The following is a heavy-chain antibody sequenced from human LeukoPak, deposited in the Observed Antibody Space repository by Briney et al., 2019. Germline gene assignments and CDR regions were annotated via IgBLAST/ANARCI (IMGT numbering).Heavy chain of an antibody. D-gene: IGHD3-22*01. Sequence: SETLSLTCSVSGGSLSGYYWSWIRQPPGKGLEWIGYIYYTGSADYNPSLKSRVTISVDTSKSQFSLKLSSVTAADTAVYYCARGGYDTTGYYSPLDYWGQGNLVTVSS. J-gene: IGHJ4*02. CDR2: IYYTGSA. CDR3: ARGGYDTTGYYSPLDY. V-gene: IGHV4-59*01. CDR1: GGSLSGYY.